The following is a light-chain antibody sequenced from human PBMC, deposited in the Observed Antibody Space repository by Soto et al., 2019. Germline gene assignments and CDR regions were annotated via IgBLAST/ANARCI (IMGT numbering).Light chain of an antibody. J-gene: IGKJ1*01. V-gene: IGKV3-20*01. Sequence: DIVLSQSPGTLSLSPGERATLSCRASQSVSSSYLAWYQQKRGQAPRLLIYGASSRATGIPDRFSGSGSGTDFTLTISRLVAEDFAVYYCQQYGSSRTFGQGTKVDIK. CDR1: QSVSSSY. CDR2: GAS. CDR3: QQYGSSRT.